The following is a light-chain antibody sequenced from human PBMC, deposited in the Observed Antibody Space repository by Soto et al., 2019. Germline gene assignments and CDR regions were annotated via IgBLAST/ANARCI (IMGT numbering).Light chain of an antibody. J-gene: IGKJ5*01. Sequence: DVVMTQSPLSLPVTLGQPASISCRSSQSLVYSDGNTYLNWFQQRPGQSPRRLIYKVSNPDSGVPDRVSGSGSCTDFTLKISRVEAEDVGFYYCIQGTIWRLTFGHGKPLPIK. CDR2: KVS. CDR3: IQGTIWRLT. V-gene: IGKV2-30*01. CDR1: QSLVYSDGNTY.